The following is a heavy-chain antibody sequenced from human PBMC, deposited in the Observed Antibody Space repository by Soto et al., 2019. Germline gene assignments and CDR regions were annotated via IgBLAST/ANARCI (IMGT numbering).Heavy chain of an antibody. CDR1: GFTFSSYA. J-gene: IGHJ6*02. V-gene: IGHV3-23*01. CDR2: ISGSGGST. Sequence: ESGGGLVQPGGSLRLSCAASGFTFSSYAMSWVRQAPGKGLEWVSAISGSGGSTYYADSVKGRFTISRDNSKNTLYLQMNSLRAEDTAVYYCAKAKGYCSGGSCPYYYYGMDVWGQGTTVTVSS. CDR3: AKAKGYCSGGSCPYYYYGMDV. D-gene: IGHD2-15*01.